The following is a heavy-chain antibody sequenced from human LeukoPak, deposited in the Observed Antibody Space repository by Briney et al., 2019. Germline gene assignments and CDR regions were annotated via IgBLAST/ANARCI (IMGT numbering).Heavy chain of an antibody. V-gene: IGHV4-38-2*01. J-gene: IGHJ4*02. D-gene: IGHD3-22*01. CDR1: SYSISIGYY. Sequence: SETLSLTCAVSSYSISIGYYWGWIRQPPGKGLEWIGSIYYSGNTYDNPSLKSRLAIPLDTSKNQFSLKLSSVTASDTAVYYCARHRLYDTTGYYYYFDYWGQGTLVTVSS. CDR2: IYYSGNT. CDR3: ARHRLYDTTGYYYYFDY.